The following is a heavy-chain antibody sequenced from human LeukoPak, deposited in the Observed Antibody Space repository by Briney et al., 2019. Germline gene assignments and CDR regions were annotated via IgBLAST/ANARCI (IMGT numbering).Heavy chain of an antibody. Sequence: ASVKVSCKASGYTFTSYAMNWVRRAPGQGLEWMGWINTNTGNPTYAQGFTGRFVFSLDTSVSTAYLQISSLKAEDTAVYYYARVVGEFTTYDAFDIWGQGTMVTVSS. CDR2: INTNTGNP. CDR3: ARVVGEFTTYDAFDI. V-gene: IGHV7-4-1*02. J-gene: IGHJ3*02. CDR1: GYTFTSYA. D-gene: IGHD3-10*01.